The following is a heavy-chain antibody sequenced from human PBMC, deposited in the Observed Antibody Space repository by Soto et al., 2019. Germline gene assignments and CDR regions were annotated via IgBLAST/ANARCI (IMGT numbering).Heavy chain of an antibody. CDR1: GFIFNTYG. V-gene: IGHV3-30*18. Sequence: QVQLVESGGGVVQPGRSLRLSCAASGFIFNTYGMHWVRQAPGKGLEWVAVISYDGSNKSYAGSVKGRLTISRDNSKNTRYLQMNGLRAEDTAGYYCAKGQHGRTTSWYVDFYGMDVWGQGSKVAVSS. CDR3: AKGQHGRTTSWYVDFYGMDV. D-gene: IGHD2-2*01. CDR2: ISYDGSNK. J-gene: IGHJ6*02.